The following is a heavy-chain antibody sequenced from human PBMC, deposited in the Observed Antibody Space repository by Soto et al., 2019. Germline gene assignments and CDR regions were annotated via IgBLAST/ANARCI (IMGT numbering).Heavy chain of an antibody. Sequence: SETLSLTCTVSGGSISSGGYYWSWIRQHPGKGLEWIGYIYYSGSTYYNPSLKSRVTISVDTSKNQFSLKLSSVTAADTAVYYCARARSDSSGYYYYATRTGDFDYWGQGTLVTVSS. J-gene: IGHJ4*02. D-gene: IGHD3-22*01. CDR2: IYYSGST. CDR1: GGSISSGGYY. CDR3: ARARSDSSGYYYYATRTGDFDY. V-gene: IGHV4-31*03.